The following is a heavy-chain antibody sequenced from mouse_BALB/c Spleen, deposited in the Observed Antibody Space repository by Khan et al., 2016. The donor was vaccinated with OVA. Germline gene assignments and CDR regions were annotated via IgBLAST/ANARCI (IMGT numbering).Heavy chain of an antibody. Sequence: QIQLVQSGPELKKPGETVKISCKASGYTFTNYGMNWVKQAPGKALKWMGWINTYTGEPTYADDFKGRFAFSLESSASTVYLLINNLKNEATATECCARVGNCWYFDVWGAGTTVTVSS. CDR3: ARVGNCWYFDV. J-gene: IGHJ1*01. V-gene: IGHV9-3-1*01. CDR2: INTYTGEP. D-gene: IGHD2-1*01. CDR1: GYTFTNYG.